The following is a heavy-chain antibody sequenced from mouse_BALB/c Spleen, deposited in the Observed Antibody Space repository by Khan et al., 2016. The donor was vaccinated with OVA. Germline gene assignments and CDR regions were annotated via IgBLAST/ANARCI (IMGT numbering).Heavy chain of an antibody. CDR2: INPSNGYT. J-gene: IGHJ3*01. V-gene: IGHV1-4*01. D-gene: IGHD2-14*01. CDR1: GYTFTSYT. Sequence: VQLQQSGAELARPGASVKMSCKASGYTFTSYTIHWIKKRPGQGLEWIGYINPSNGYTNYNQKFKDKATLTTDKSSTTAYLQLSSLTSDDSAVYNCGRVGACHRNDCWFADRGQGTLVTVSA. CDR3: GRVGACHRNDCWFAD.